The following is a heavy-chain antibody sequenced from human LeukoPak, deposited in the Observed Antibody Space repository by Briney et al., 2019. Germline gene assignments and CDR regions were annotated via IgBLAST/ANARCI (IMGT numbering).Heavy chain of an antibody. D-gene: IGHD2-2*01. CDR3: TTGAIARDWFDP. V-gene: IGHV3-7*01. CDR1: GFTFSSYW. J-gene: IGHJ5*02. CDR2: IKRDGSEK. Sequence: GGSLRLSCAASGFTFSSYWMSWVRQAPGKGLEWVANIKRDGSEKYYVDSVKGRFTISRDNAKNSLYLQMNSLRAEDTAVYYCTTGAIARDWFDPWGQGTLVTVSS.